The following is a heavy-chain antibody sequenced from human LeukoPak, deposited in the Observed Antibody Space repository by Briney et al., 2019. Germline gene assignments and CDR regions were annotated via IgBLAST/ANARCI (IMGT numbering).Heavy chain of an antibody. V-gene: IGHV1-2*02. D-gene: IGHD3-22*01. CDR1: GCTFTGYY. J-gene: IGHJ4*02. CDR3: ARADSSGLYYFDY. CDR2: INPNSGAT. Sequence: ASVKVSCRASGCTFTGYYMHWVRQAPGQGLEWMGWINPNSGATNYAQKFQGRVTMTRDTSISTAYMELSRLRSDDTAVYYCARADSSGLYYFDYWGQGTLVTVSS.